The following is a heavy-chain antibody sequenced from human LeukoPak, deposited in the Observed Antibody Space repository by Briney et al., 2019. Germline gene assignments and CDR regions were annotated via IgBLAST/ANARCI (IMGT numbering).Heavy chain of an antibody. V-gene: IGHV4-39*07. CDR3: ARESSSSPDY. D-gene: IGHD6-6*01. J-gene: IGHJ4*02. CDR1: GGSVTSSSHH. Sequence: PSETLSLTCTVSGGSVTSSSHHWGWFRQPPGKGLEWIGSIYYSGTTYYKPSLRSRVTISVDTSKNQFYLRLTSVTAADSAMYYCARESSSSPDYWGQGTLVTVSS. CDR2: IYYSGTT.